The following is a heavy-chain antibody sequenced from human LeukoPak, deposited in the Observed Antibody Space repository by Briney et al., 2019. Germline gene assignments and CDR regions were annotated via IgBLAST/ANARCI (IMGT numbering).Heavy chain of an antibody. CDR2: INPNSGGT. CDR1: GYTLTELS. V-gene: IGHV1-2*02. Sequence: ASVKVSCKVSGYTLTELSMHWVRQAPGQGLEWMGWINPNSGGTNYAQKFQGRVTMTRDTSISTAYMELSRLRSDDTAVYYCCSAAAGATKYAFDIWGQGTMVTVSS. J-gene: IGHJ3*02. CDR3: CSAAAGATKYAFDI. D-gene: IGHD6-13*01.